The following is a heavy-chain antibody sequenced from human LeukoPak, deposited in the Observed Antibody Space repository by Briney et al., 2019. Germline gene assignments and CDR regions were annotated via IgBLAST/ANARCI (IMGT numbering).Heavy chain of an antibody. CDR2: INHSGST. D-gene: IGHD5-12*01. CDR3: GRGTRAGGYTPPRWGSVYY. V-gene: IGHV4-34*01. CDR1: GGSFSGYY. J-gene: IGHJ4*02. Sequence: PSETLSLTCAVYGGSFSGYYWSWIRQPPGKGLEWIGEINHSGSTNYNPSLKSRVTISVDTSKNQFSLKLSSVTAADTAVYYCGRGTRAGGYTPPRWGSVYYWGQGTLVTVSS.